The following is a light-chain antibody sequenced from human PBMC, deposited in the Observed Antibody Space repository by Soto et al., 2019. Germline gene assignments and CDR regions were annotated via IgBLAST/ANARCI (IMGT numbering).Light chain of an antibody. J-gene: IGKJ2*01. CDR1: QSVASTG. Sequence: EIVLTQSPGTLSLSPGERATLYCRASQSVASTGLAWYQQKPGQAPRLLIHAASSRAPGIPDRFSGSGSGTDFTLTISRLEPEDFAVYYCQTYGGPLLYTFGPGTKLKI. CDR3: QTYGGPLLYT. V-gene: IGKV3-20*01. CDR2: AAS.